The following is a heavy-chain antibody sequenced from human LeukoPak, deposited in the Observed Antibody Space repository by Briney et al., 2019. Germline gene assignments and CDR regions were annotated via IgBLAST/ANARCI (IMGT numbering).Heavy chain of an antibody. Sequence: GGSLRLSCAASGFTFSGYWMSWVRQALGKGLEWVANIKQDGSEKYYVDSVKGRFTISRDNAKNSLYLQMNSLRAEDTAVYYCARGMATIELVFDYWGQGTLVTVSS. CDR2: IKQDGSEK. D-gene: IGHD5-24*01. CDR3: ARGMATIELVFDY. J-gene: IGHJ4*02. CDR1: GFTFSGYW. V-gene: IGHV3-7*01.